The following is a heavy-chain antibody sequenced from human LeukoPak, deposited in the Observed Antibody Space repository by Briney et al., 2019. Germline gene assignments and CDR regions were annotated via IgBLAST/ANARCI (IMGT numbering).Heavy chain of an antibody. D-gene: IGHD5-18*01. J-gene: IGHJ4*02. Sequence: SETLSLTCAVYGGSFSGYYWSWIRQPPGKGLEWIGEINHSGSTNYNPSLKSRVTISVDTSKNQFSLKLSSVTAADTAVYYCARHVSGYSYVDYWGQGTLVTVSS. CDR1: GGSFSGYY. V-gene: IGHV4-34*01. CDR2: INHSGST. CDR3: ARHVSGYSYVDY.